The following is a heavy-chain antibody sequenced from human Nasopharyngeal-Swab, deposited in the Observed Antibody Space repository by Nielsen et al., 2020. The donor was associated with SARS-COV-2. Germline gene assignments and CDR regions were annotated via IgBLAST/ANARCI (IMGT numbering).Heavy chain of an antibody. Sequence: GESLKISCAASGFSFRSYWMHWVRQAPGKGLVWVSCINSDGTTTRYADSVKGRFTVSRDNAKNTLYLEMNSRRADDTAVYYCARRLVWFGEAHYYYYGMDVWGQGTTVTVSS. CDR1: GFSFRSYW. V-gene: IGHV3-74*01. J-gene: IGHJ6*02. CDR3: ARRLVWFGEAHYYYYGMDV. CDR2: INSDGTTT. D-gene: IGHD3-10*01.